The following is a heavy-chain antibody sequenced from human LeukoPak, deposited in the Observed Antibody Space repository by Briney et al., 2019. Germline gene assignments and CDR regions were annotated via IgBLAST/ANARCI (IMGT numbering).Heavy chain of an antibody. CDR2: IIPIFGTA. V-gene: IGHV1-69*01. CDR3: ARGGFYDSRWAFDI. J-gene: IGHJ3*02. D-gene: IGHD3-22*01. Sequence: SVRVSCKASGGTFSSYAISWVRQAPGQGLEWMGGIIPIFGTANYAQKFQGRVTITADESTSIAYMELSSLRSEDTAVYYCARGGFYDSRWAFDIWGQGTMVTVSS. CDR1: GGTFSSYA.